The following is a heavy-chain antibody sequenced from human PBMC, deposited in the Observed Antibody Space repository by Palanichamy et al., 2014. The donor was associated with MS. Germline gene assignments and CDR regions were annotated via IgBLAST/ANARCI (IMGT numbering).Heavy chain of an antibody. CDR2: IYPGDSNT. V-gene: IGHV5-51*01. CDR1: GYSFSNYW. CDR3: ARHLGGLLNFYFTY. Sequence: EVQLVQSGAEVKKPGESLKISCKTSGYSFSNYWIGWVRQMPGKGLEWMGIIYPGDSNTRYSPSFQGQVTISADKSTNTAYLQWSSLKASDTAIYYCARHLGGLLNFYFTYWGQGTLVTVSS. J-gene: IGHJ4*02. D-gene: IGHD3-16*01.